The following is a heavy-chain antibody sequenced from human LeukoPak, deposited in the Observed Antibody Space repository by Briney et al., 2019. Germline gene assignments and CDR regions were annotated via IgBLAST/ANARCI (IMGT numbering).Heavy chain of an antibody. D-gene: IGHD3/OR15-3a*01. CDR3: ARGQVDLVGAFDI. CDR1: GGSISSGSYY. Sequence: SETLSLTCTVSGGSISSGSYYWSWIRQPAGKGLEWIGRIYTSGSTNYNPSLKSRVTISVDTSKNQFSLKLSSVTAADTAVYYCARGQVDLVGAFDIWGQGTMVTVSS. CDR2: IYTSGST. J-gene: IGHJ3*02. V-gene: IGHV4-61*02.